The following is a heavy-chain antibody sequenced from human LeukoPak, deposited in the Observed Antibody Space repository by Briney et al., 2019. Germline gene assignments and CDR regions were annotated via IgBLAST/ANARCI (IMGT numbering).Heavy chain of an antibody. V-gene: IGHV3-23*01. J-gene: IGHJ4*02. CDR1: GLTFSRYA. D-gene: IGHD3-10*01. Sequence: GGSLRLSCAASGLTFSRYAMSWVRQAPGKGLEWVSAISGSGGSTYYADSVKGRFTISRDNSKNTLYLQMNSLRAEDTAVYYCAKHTGAMVRGVIPYWGQGTLVTVSS. CDR2: ISGSGGST. CDR3: AKHTGAMVRGVIPY.